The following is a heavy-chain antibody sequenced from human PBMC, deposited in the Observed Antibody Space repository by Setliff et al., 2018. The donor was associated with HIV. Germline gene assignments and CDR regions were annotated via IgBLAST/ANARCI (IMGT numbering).Heavy chain of an antibody. CDR1: GYSSTTYW. CDR3: AISGSPDRRPT. V-gene: IGHV5-51*01. Sequence: GESLKISCKTSGYSSTTYWIGWVRQMPGKGLEWMAILYPGDSDTRYSPSFQSQVTVSADKSIGTAYLQWNSLKASDTALYYCAISGSPDRRPTWGQGTLVTVSS. D-gene: IGHD3-10*01. CDR2: LYPGDSDT. J-gene: IGHJ5*02.